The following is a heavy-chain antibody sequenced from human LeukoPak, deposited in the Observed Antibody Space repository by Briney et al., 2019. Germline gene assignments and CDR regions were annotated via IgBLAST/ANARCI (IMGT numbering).Heavy chain of an antibody. J-gene: IGHJ6*03. CDR2: ISSTSRSYI. CDR1: GFTFSSYN. CDR3: AREHSGYNFPGRDYYSMDV. Sequence: KSGGSLRLSCAASGFTFSSYNMDWVRQAPGKGLEWVLSISSTSRSYIYYADSVKGRFTISRDNAKNSLYLQMNSLRAEDTAVYYCAREHSGYNFPGRDYYSMDVWGKGTTVTVSS. V-gene: IGHV3-21*01. D-gene: IGHD5-12*01.